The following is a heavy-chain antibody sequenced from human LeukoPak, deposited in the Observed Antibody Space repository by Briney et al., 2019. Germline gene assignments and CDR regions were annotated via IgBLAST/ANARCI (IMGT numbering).Heavy chain of an antibody. CDR1: GGSFSGYY. J-gene: IGHJ6*03. CDR2: INHSGST. CDR3: ARVGDRYMDV. V-gene: IGHV4-34*01. D-gene: IGHD3-16*01. Sequence: SETLSLTCAVYGGSFSGYYWSWIRHPPGKGLEWIGEINHSGSTNYNPSLKSRVTISVDTSKNQFSLKLSSVTAADTAVYYCARVGDRYMDVWGKGTTVTVSS.